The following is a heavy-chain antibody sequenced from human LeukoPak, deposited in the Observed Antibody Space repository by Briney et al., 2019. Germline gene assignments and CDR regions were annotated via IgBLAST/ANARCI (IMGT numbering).Heavy chain of an antibody. J-gene: IGHJ3*02. CDR2: INHSGST. Sequence: PSETLSLTCAVYGGSFSGYYWSWIRQPPGKGLEWIGEINHSGSTNYNPSLKSRVTISVDTSKNQFSLKLSSATAADTAVYYCARGLLITMGAFDIWGQGTMVTVSS. CDR1: GGSFSGYY. V-gene: IGHV4-34*01. D-gene: IGHD3-10*01. CDR3: ARGLLITMGAFDI.